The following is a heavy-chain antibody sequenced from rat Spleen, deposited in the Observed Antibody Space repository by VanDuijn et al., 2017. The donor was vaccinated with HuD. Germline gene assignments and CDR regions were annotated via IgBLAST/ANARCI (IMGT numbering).Heavy chain of an antibody. J-gene: IGHJ2*01. CDR3: AKQDYYDALH. Sequence: EVQLVESGGGFVQPGRSMKLSCAASGFTLSNFYMAWVRQAPTRGLEWVASISTGGGNTYYRDSVKVRFTISRDNAKNTLYLQMDSLRSEDTATYYCAKQDYYDALHWGQGVMVTVSS. CDR2: ISTGGGNT. CDR1: GFTLSNFY. V-gene: IGHV5-25*01. D-gene: IGHD1-12*01.